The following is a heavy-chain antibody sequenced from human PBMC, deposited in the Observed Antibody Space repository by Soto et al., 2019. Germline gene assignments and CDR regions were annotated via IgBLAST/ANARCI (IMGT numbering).Heavy chain of an antibody. CDR1: GYTFTSYD. J-gene: IGHJ4*02. CDR2: MNPNSGNT. Sequence: ASVKVSCKASGYTFTSYDINWVRQATGQGLEWMGWMNPNSGNTGYAQKFQGRVTMTRNTSISTAYMELSSLRSEDTAVYYCARVVPAAMKRLFDYWGQGTLVTVSS. V-gene: IGHV1-8*01. D-gene: IGHD2-2*01. CDR3: ARVVPAAMKRLFDY.